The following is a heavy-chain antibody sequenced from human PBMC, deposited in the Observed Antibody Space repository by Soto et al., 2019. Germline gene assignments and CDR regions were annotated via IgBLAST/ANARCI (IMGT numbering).Heavy chain of an antibody. D-gene: IGHD3-10*01. Sequence: GGVPRLSCAASGFTFSPYAMSWVRQAPGKGLEWVSSISGSGGSTHYADSVKGRFTVSRDNSKRALSLQMSSLREEDTATYYCAKGLRRLLRTQYYYGLDVWGRGTTVTVSS. CDR2: ISGSGGST. V-gene: IGHV3-23*01. CDR3: AKGLRRLLRTQYYYGLDV. CDR1: GFTFSPYA. J-gene: IGHJ6*02.